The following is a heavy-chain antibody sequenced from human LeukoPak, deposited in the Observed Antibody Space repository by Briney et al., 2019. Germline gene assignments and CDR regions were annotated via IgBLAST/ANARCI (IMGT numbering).Heavy chain of an antibody. CDR1: GGTFSSYA. Sequence: ASVKVSCKASGGTFSSYAISWVRQAPGQGLEWMGGIIPIFGTANYAQKFQGRVTITTDESTSTAYMELSSLRSEDTAVYYCAISSPDYSNYEWPVYYYMDVWGKGTTVTVSS. CDR3: AISSPDYSNYEWPVYYYMDV. J-gene: IGHJ6*03. D-gene: IGHD4-11*01. V-gene: IGHV1-69*05. CDR2: IIPIFGTA.